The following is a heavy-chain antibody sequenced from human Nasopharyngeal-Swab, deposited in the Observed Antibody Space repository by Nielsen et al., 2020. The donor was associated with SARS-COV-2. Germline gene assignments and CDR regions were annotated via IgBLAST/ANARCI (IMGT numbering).Heavy chain of an antibody. CDR2: IYYSGST. J-gene: IGHJ6*03. Sequence: SETLCLTCTVSGGSISSGGYYWSWIRQHPGMGRVWIGYIYYSGSTYYNPALKIRVTISVDTSNNQFSLKLSSVTAADAAVYYCARANGVRGVIVDYYYYMDVWGKGTTVTVSS. D-gene: IGHD3-10*01. V-gene: IGHV4-31*03. CDR1: GGSISSGGYY. CDR3: ARANGVRGVIVDYYYYMDV.